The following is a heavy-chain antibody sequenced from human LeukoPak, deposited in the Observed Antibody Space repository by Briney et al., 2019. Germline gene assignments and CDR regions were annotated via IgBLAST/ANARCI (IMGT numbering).Heavy chain of an antibody. D-gene: IGHD6-13*01. CDR2: ISYDGSNK. CDR3: AKGSSPYSSSWYEYPVDP. V-gene: IGHV3-30*18. CDR1: GFTFSSYG. Sequence: TGGSLRLSCAASGFTFSSYGMHWVRQAPGKGLEWVAVISYDGSNKYYADSVKGRFTISRDNSKNTLYLQMNSLRAEDTAVYYCAKGSSPYSSSWYEYPVDPWGQGTLVTVSS. J-gene: IGHJ5*02.